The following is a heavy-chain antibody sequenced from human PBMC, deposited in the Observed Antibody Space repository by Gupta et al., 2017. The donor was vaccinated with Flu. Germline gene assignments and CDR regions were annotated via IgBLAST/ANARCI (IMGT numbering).Heavy chain of an antibody. Sequence: QVQLVQSGAEVKKPGASVKVSCKVSGYTLTELSMHWVRQAPGKGLEWMGGFDPEDGETIYAQKFQGRGTMTEDTSTDTAYMELSSRRSEDTAVYYCATSGYYDSSGYYFHLRFDYWGQGTLVTVSS. J-gene: IGHJ4*02. CDR3: ATSGYYDSSGYYFHLRFDY. V-gene: IGHV1-24*01. D-gene: IGHD3-22*01. CDR1: GYTLTELS. CDR2: FDPEDGET.